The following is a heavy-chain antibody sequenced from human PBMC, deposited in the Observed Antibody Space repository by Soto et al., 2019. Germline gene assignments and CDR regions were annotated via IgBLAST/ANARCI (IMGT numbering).Heavy chain of an antibody. CDR3: ARDFAYYDYVWGSRPGGAFDI. D-gene: IGHD3-16*01. CDR1: GYTFTGYY. V-gene: IGHV1-2*02. CDR2: INPNSGGT. J-gene: IGHJ3*02. Sequence: ASVKVSCKASGYTFTGYYMHWVRQAPGQGLEWMGWINPNSGGTNYAQKFQGRVTMTRDTSISTAYMELSRLRSDDTAVYYCARDFAYYDYVWGSRPGGAFDIGGQGTMVTVSS.